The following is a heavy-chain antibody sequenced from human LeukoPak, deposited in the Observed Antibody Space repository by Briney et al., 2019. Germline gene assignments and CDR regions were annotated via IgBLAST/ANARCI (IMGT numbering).Heavy chain of an antibody. J-gene: IGHJ3*02. V-gene: IGHV3-21*01. CDR2: ISSSSSYV. D-gene: IGHD2-21*01. CDR1: GFTFSSYS. Sequence: PGGSLRLSCAASGFTFSSYSMNWVRQAPGKGLEWVSSISSSSSYVYYADSVKGRFTISRDNAKNSLYLQMNSLRAEDTAVYYCARADYAIRLVAFDIWGQGTMVTVSS. CDR3: ARADYAIRLVAFDI.